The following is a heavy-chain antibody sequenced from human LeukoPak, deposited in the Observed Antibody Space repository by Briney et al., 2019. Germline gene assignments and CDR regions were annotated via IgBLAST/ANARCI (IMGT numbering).Heavy chain of an antibody. CDR1: GYTFTAYY. Sequence: ASVKVSCKASGYTFTAYYMHWVRPAPGQGLEWMGRINPNSGGTNYAQKFQGRVTMTRDTSISTAYMDLSRLRSDDTAVYYCSRVVGECSSTSCYGGYAFDIWGQGTMVTVSS. J-gene: IGHJ3*02. CDR3: SRVVGECSSTSCYGGYAFDI. CDR2: INPNSGGT. D-gene: IGHD2-2*01. V-gene: IGHV1-2*06.